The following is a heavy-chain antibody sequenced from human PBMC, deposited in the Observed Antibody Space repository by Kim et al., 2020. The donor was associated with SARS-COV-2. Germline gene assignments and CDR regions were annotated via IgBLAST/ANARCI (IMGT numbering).Heavy chain of an antibody. Sequence: GVSLRLSCAASGFTFSSYAMHWVRQAPGKGLEWVAVISYDGSNKYYVDSVKGRFTISRDNSKNTLYLQMNSLRAEDTAVYYCARGRNPHFITIFGVVTDPSYYYYYYGMDVWGQGTTVTVSS. CDR1: GFTFSSYA. D-gene: IGHD3-3*01. V-gene: IGHV3-30*04. CDR2: ISYDGSNK. CDR3: ARGRNPHFITIFGVVTDPSYYYYYYGMDV. J-gene: IGHJ6*02.